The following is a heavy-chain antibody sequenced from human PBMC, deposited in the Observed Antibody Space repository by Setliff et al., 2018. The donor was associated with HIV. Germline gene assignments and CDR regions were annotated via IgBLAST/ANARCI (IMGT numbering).Heavy chain of an antibody. Sequence: SVKVSCKASGDTFRSHAISWVRQAPGQGLEWMGGIIPIIATTNYAQKFQDRVTITADEFTNTAYMEVSSLRSEDTAVYYCAKDAFSGMFDYWGQGTLVTVSS. CDR2: IIPIIATT. CDR1: GDTFRSHA. J-gene: IGHJ4*02. V-gene: IGHV1-69*13. CDR3: AKDAFSGMFDY. D-gene: IGHD3-10*01.